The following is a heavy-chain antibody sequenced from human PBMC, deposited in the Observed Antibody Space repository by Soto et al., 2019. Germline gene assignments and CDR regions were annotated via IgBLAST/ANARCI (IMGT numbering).Heavy chain of an antibody. D-gene: IGHD6-6*01. J-gene: IGHJ4*02. Sequence: ASVKISCKATGYTFTSYYMHWVRQAPGRGLEWVGIIYPSGGSTSYAQKFQGRVTMTRDTSTSTVYMELSSLRSEDTAVYYCAREGSGAARYDGFDYWGQGTLVTVSS. V-gene: IGHV1-46*01. CDR3: AREGSGAARYDGFDY. CDR2: IYPSGGST. CDR1: GYTFTSYY.